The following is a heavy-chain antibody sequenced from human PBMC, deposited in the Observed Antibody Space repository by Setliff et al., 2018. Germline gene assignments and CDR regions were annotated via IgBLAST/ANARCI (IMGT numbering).Heavy chain of an antibody. V-gene: IGHV4-34*01. J-gene: IGHJ3*02. Sequence: LSLTCTFYGGPFSDYYWGWVRQTPGKGLEWIAEINPSGTTNYIPSLKSRVTISVDTPKNQFSLKLHSATAADTAVYYCARRWNFGPYGSGIHDGFDMWGEGTMVTVSS. D-gene: IGHD3-10*01. CDR1: GGPFSDYY. CDR3: ARRWNFGPYGSGIHDGFDM. CDR2: INPSGTT.